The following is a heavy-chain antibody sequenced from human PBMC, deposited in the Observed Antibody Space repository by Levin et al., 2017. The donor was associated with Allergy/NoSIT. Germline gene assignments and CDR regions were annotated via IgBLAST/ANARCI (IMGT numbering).Heavy chain of an antibody. D-gene: IGHD7-27*01. V-gene: IGHV4-59*01. CDR2: IYYSGST. CDR1: GGSISSYY. Sequence: SETLSLTCTVSGGSISSYYWSWIRQPPGKGLEWIGYIYYSGSTNYNPSLKSRVTISVDTSKNQFSLKLSSVTAADTAVYYCARGAGEHGIDYWGQGTLVTVSS. CDR3: ARGAGEHGIDY. J-gene: IGHJ4*02.